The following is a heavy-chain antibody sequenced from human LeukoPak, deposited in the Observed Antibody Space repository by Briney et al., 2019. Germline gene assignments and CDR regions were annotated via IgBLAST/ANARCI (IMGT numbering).Heavy chain of an antibody. Sequence: GGSLRLSCAASGFTVSSNYMNWVRQAPGKGLEWVSVIYGGGNIYYADSVKGRFTIFRDNSKNTLYLQMNSLRAEDTAVYYCARGAGYNYPYYFDYWGQGTLVTVSS. J-gene: IGHJ4*02. CDR1: GFTVSSNY. CDR3: ARGAGYNYPYYFDY. D-gene: IGHD5-24*01. V-gene: IGHV3-53*01. CDR2: IYGGGNI.